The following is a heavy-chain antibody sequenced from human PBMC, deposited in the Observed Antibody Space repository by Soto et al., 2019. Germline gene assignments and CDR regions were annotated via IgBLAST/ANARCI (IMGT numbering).Heavy chain of an antibody. J-gene: IGHJ4*02. V-gene: IGHV3-21*01. Sequence: EVQLVESGGGLVKPGGSLRLSCAASGFTFSSYSMNWVRQAPGKGLEWVSSISSSSSYIYYADSVKGRFTISRDNAKNSLYLQMNSLRAEDTAVYYCARDRNYCGSGSLIGYWGQGTLVTVSS. CDR1: GFTFSSYS. CDR2: ISSSSSYI. D-gene: IGHD3-10*01. CDR3: ARDRNYCGSGSLIGY.